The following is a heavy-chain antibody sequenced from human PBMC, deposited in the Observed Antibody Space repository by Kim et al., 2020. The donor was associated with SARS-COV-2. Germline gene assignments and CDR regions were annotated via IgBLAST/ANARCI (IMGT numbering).Heavy chain of an antibody. CDR3: ARDGLVGSSYDY. V-gene: IGHV1-2*02. Sequence: ASVVSCKAFGYIFTDYYLHWVRQAPGQGLEWMAYISPGSGDALYAQKFQGRVSVTSDKSTGTVYLDLTRLTFDDTATYFCARDGLVGSSYDYWGQGTLITVSS. CDR1: GYIFTDYY. J-gene: IGHJ4*02. CDR2: ISPGSGDA. D-gene: IGHD3-10*01.